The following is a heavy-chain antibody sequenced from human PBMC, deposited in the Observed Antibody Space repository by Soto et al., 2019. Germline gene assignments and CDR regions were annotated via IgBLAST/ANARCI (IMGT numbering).Heavy chain of an antibody. CDR1: GFTFSSYW. V-gene: IGHV3-74*01. CDR2: INSDGSST. CDR3: ARERNLAAARSSPFDY. Sequence: PGGSLRLSCAASGFTFSSYWMHWVRPAPGKGLVWVSRINSDGSSTSYADSVKGRFTISRDNAKNTLYLQMNSLRAEDTAVYYCARERNLAAARSSPFDYWGQGTLVIVSS. J-gene: IGHJ4*02. D-gene: IGHD6-13*01.